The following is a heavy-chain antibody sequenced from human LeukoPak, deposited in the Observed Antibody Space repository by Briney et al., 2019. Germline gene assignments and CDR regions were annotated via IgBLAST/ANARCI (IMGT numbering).Heavy chain of an antibody. D-gene: IGHD4-4*01. J-gene: IGHJ4*02. CDR1: GGSISSGDYS. V-gene: IGHV4-30-4*01. CDR3: ARAQVTTVKLDH. Sequence: TSSETLSLTCTVSGGSISSGDYSWSWIRQPPGKGLEWIGYIYYSGSTYYNPSLKSRVTISVDTSKNQFSLKLSSVTAADTAVYYCARAQVTTVKLDHWGQGTLVTVSS. CDR2: IYYSGST.